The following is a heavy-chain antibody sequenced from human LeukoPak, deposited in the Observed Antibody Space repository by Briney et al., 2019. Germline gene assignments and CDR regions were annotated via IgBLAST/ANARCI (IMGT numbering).Heavy chain of an antibody. CDR2: IKQDGSEK. D-gene: IGHD3-10*01. CDR3: ARDQPFGSY. Sequence: GGSLRLSCAASGFTFSSYWISWVRQAPGKGLEWVANIKQDGSEKNYVDSVKGRFTIFRDNAKNSLYLQMNSLRAEDTAVYYCARDQPFGSYWGQGTLVTASS. CDR1: GFTFSSYW. V-gene: IGHV3-7*03. J-gene: IGHJ4*02.